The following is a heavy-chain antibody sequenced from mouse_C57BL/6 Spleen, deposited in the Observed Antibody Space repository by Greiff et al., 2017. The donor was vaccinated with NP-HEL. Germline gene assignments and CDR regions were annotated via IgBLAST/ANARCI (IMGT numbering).Heavy chain of an antibody. CDR2: IDPSDSYT. CDR1: GYTFTSYW. D-gene: IGHD1-1*01. Sequence: QVQLQQPGAELVKPGASVKLSCKASGYTFTSYWMQWVKQRPGQGLEWIGEIDPSDSYTNYNQKFKGKATLTVDTSSSTAYMQLSSLTSEDSAVYYCARGYNYYGLDYWGQGTTLTVSS. V-gene: IGHV1-50*01. CDR3: ARGYNYYGLDY. J-gene: IGHJ2*01.